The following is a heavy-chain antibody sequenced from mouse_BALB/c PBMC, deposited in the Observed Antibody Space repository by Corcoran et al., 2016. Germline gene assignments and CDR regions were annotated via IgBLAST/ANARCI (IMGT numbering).Heavy chain of an antibody. CDR3: ARRDYYGSSPFDY. D-gene: IGHD1-1*01. CDR2: INPNNGGT. CDR1: GYTFTDYH. V-gene: IGHV1-18*01. Sequence: EVQLQQSGPELVKPGASVKIPCKASGYTFTDYHMDWVKQSHGKSLEWIGDINPNNGGTIYNQKFKGKATLTVDKSSSTAYMELHILTSEDTAVYFCARRDYYGSSPFDYWGQGTTLTVSS. J-gene: IGHJ2*01.